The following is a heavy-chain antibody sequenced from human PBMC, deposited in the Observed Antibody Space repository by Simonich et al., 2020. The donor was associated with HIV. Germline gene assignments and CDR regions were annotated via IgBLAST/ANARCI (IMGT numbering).Heavy chain of an antibody. J-gene: IGHJ4*02. D-gene: IGHD4-17*01. CDR1: GGSFSGYY. CDR2: INHSGST. Sequence: QVQLQQWGAGLLKPSETLSLTCAVYGGSFSGYYWSWIRQPPGKGLEWIGEINHSGSTNYNPSLKSRVTISVDTSKNQFSLKLSSVTAADTAVYYCARPHPTTVTTPYFDYWGQGTLVTVSS. CDR3: ARPHPTTVTTPYFDY. V-gene: IGHV4-34*01.